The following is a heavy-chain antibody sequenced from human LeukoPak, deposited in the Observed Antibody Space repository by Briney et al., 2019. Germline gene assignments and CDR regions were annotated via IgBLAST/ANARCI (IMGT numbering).Heavy chain of an antibody. CDR2: IWYDGSNK. J-gene: IGHJ6*02. CDR3: ARHLHYYGSGNYYYYFYAVDV. D-gene: IGHD3-10*01. V-gene: IGHV3-33*01. Sequence: GTSLRLSCAASGFTFSTYGMHWVRQAPGKGLEWVAVIWYDGSNKYYADSVKGRFTISRDNSRSTLYLQMNSLRADDTAVYYCARHLHYYGSGNYYYYFYAVDVWGQGTTVTVSS. CDR1: GFTFSTYG.